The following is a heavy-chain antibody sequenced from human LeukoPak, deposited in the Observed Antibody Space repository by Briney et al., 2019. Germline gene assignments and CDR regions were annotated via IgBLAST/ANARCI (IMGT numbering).Heavy chain of an antibody. V-gene: IGHV1-69*01. Sequence: GSSVKVPCKASGGTFSSYAISWVRQAPGQGLEWMGGIVPIFGTANYAQKFQGRVTITAEESTSTAYMELSSLRSEDTAVYYCATGGDEYSSSSEYFQHWGQGTLVTVSS. D-gene: IGHD6-6*01. CDR3: ATGGDEYSSSSEYFQH. CDR1: GGTFSSYA. CDR2: IVPIFGTA. J-gene: IGHJ1*01.